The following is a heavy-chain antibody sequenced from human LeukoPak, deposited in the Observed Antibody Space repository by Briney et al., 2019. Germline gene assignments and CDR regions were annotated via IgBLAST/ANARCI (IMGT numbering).Heavy chain of an antibody. V-gene: IGHV4-4*07. CDR1: GGYITSYF. Sequence: SETLSLTCTVSGGYITSYFWSWSRQPAGKEMEWIGRIYSTGSTNYNPSLKSRVTMSVDKSTNQFSLKLSSVTAADTAVYYCAREVVTISGADMKNYMDVWGAGTTVTVSS. J-gene: IGHJ6*03. CDR3: AREVVTISGADMKNYMDV. CDR2: IYSTGST. D-gene: IGHD3-3*01.